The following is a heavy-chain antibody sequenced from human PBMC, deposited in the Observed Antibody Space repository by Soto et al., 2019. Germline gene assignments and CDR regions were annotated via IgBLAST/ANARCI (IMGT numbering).Heavy chain of an antibody. V-gene: IGHV1-69*06. CDR1: GGTFSSYA. D-gene: IGHD3-22*01. CDR3: ARAVAYYYDCSGYYRTSFDY. J-gene: IGHJ4*02. Sequence: QVQLVQSGAEVKKPGSSVKVSCKASGGTFSSYAISWVRQAPGQGLEWMGGIIPIFGTANYAQKFQGRVTITADKSTSTAYMELSSLRSEDTAVYYCARAVAYYYDCSGYYRTSFDYWGQGTLVTVSS. CDR2: IIPIFGTA.